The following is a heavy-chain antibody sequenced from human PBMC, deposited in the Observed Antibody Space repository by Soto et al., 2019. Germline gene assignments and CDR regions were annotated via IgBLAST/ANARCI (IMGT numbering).Heavy chain of an antibody. V-gene: IGHV1-8*01. Sequence: QVQLVQSGAEVKKPGASVKVSCKASGYTFSSYDINWVRQATGQGLEWMGWLNPNSGDTGYAQKFQGRVTLTRNTAINTAYIELSSLTSDDTAVYYCATSGGGWYLYWGQVTRVTVSS. CDR2: LNPNSGDT. CDR3: ATSGGGWYLY. J-gene: IGHJ4*02. CDR1: GYTFSSYD. D-gene: IGHD6-19*01.